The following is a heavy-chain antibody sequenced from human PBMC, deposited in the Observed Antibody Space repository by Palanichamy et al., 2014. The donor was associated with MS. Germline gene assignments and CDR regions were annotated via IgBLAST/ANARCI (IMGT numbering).Heavy chain of an antibody. D-gene: IGHD1-14*01. V-gene: IGHV3-66*01. CDR2: IYSSGIT. J-gene: IGHJ4*02. CDR1: GFTVGSDY. Sequence: EVQLVESGGALVQPGGSLRLSCAASGFTVGSDYMSWVRQAPGKGLEWVSIIYSSGITYYADSLKDRVIISRGTFNNTLFLQMNSLRAEDTAVYYCVKVLTPGYYFDLWGQGTLVTVSS. CDR3: VKVLTPGYYFDL.